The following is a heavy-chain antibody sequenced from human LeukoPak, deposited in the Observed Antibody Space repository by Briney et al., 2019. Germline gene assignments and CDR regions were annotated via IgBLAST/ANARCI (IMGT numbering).Heavy chain of an antibody. CDR2: IKQDGSEK. D-gene: IGHD2-2*01. V-gene: IGHV3-7*03. Sequence: GGSLRLSCAASGFTLRSYWMTWVRQAPGKGLEWVANIKQDGSEKYYVDSVKGRFTISRDNAKNSLYLQMNSLRAEDTAVYYCAKLPDFDYWGQGTLVTVSS. CDR3: AKLPDFDY. CDR1: GFTLRSYW. J-gene: IGHJ4*02.